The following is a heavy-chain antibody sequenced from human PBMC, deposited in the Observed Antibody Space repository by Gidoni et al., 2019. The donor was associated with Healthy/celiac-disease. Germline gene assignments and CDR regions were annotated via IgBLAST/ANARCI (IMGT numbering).Heavy chain of an antibody. V-gene: IGHV3-21*01. CDR3: AREAAAAAFDP. CDR1: GFTFSSYS. D-gene: IGHD6-13*01. J-gene: IGHJ5*02. Sequence: EVQLVESGGGLVKPGGSLRLSCAASGFTFSSYSMTWVRQAPGKGLEWVSSISSSSSYIYYADSVKGRFTISRDNAKNSLYLQMNSLRAEDTAVYYCAREAAAAAFDPWGQGTLVTVSS. CDR2: ISSSSSYI.